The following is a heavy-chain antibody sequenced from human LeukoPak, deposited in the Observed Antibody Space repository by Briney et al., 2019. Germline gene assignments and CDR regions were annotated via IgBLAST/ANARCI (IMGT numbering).Heavy chain of an antibody. CDR3: AIGPLLSRLYY. Sequence: SETLSLTCTVSGGSIRSSSYYWSWIRQPPGKGLEWIGEINHSGSTSYNPSLKSRVTISVDTSKNQFSLKLSSVTAADTAVYYFAIGPLLSRLYYCGQGTLVTVSS. V-gene: IGHV4-39*07. J-gene: IGHJ4*02. D-gene: IGHD3-10*01. CDR2: INHSGST. CDR1: GGSIRSSSYY.